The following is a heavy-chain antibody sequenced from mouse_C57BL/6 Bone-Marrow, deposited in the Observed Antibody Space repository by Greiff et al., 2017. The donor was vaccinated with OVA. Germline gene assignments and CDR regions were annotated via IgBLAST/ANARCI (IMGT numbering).Heavy chain of an antibody. CDR2: ISSGGDYI. Sequence: DVHLVESGAGLVKPGGSLKLSCAASGFTFSSYAMSWVRQTPEKRLEWVAYISSGGDYIYYADTVKCRFTISRDNARNTQYLQMSSLKSEDTAMYYCTRDLFDYDEGFDYWGQGTALTVSS. J-gene: IGHJ2*01. V-gene: IGHV5-9-1*02. CDR3: TRDLFDYDEGFDY. D-gene: IGHD2-4*01. CDR1: GFTFSSYA.